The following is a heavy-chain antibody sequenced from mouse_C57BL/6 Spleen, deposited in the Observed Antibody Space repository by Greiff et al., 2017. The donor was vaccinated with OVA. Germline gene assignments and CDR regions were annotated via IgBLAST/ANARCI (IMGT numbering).Heavy chain of an antibody. J-gene: IGHJ1*03. CDR2: FYPGSGSI. Sequence: QVQLKESGAELVKPGASVKLSCKASGYTFTEYTIHWVKQRSGQGLEWIGWFYPGSGSIKYNEKFKDKATLTADKSSSTVYMELSRLTSEDSAVYFCARHEDEVYDYDSAFDVWGTGTTVTVSS. V-gene: IGHV1-62-2*01. D-gene: IGHD2-4*01. CDR3: ARHEDEVYDYDSAFDV. CDR1: GYTFTEYT.